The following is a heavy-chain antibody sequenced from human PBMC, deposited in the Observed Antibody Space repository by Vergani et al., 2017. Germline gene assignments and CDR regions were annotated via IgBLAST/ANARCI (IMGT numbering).Heavy chain of an antibody. V-gene: IGHV3-30-3*01. CDR2: ISSDGSNK. D-gene: IGHD6-13*01. CDR1: AFTFSSYA. J-gene: IGHJ4*02. Sequence: QVQLVESGGGVVQPGRSLRLSCAASAFTFSSYAMHWVRQAPGKGLEWVAVISSDGSNKYYADSVKGRFTISRDYSKNTLYLQMNSLRAEDTAVYYCASQVDIAAAGTRFAAGVDYWGQGTLVTVSS. CDR3: ASQVDIAAAGTRFAAGVDY.